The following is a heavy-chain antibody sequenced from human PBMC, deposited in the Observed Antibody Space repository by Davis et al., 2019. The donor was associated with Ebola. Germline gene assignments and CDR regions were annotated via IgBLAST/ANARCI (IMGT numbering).Heavy chain of an antibody. V-gene: IGHV1-2*04. CDR3: ARGGLMTTQWSMDY. CDR2: INPNSGGT. Sequence: ASVKVSCKASGYTFTGYYMHWVRQAPGQGLEWMGWINPNSGGTNYAQKFQGWVTMTRDTSISTAYMELSRLRSDDTAVYYCARGGLMTTQWSMDYWGQGTLVTVSS. D-gene: IGHD4-11*01. J-gene: IGHJ4*02. CDR1: GYTFTGYY.